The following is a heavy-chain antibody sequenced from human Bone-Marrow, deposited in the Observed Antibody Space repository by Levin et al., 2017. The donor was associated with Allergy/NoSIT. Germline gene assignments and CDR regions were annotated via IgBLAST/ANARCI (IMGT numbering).Heavy chain of an antibody. V-gene: IGHV3-48*01. J-gene: IGHJ4*02. Sequence: GGSLRLSCAASGFSFSDFSMNWFRQAPGKGLEWVSYISSSGSLTYYADSLMGRFTISRDNDKKALFLEMDSLRGEDTAMYYCARDLYCGSSVCLDAGRDFWGQGTLVTVST. CDR1: GFSFSDFS. CDR3: ARDLYCGSSVCLDAGRDF. CDR2: ISSSGSLT. D-gene: IGHD2-21*01.